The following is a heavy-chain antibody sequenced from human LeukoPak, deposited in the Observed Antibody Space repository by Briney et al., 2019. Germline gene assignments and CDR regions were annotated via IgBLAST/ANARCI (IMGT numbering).Heavy chain of an antibody. CDR3: ARVGGSGSYFPYYYYGMDV. CDR1: GYSISSGYY. D-gene: IGHD3-10*01. J-gene: IGHJ6*02. Sequence: SETLFLTCTVSGYSISSGYYWGWIRQPPGKGLEWIGSIYHSGSTNYNPSLKSRVTISVDKSKNQFSLKLSSVTAADTAVYYCARVGGSGSYFPYYYYGMDVWGQGTTVTVSS. V-gene: IGHV4-38-2*02. CDR2: IYHSGST.